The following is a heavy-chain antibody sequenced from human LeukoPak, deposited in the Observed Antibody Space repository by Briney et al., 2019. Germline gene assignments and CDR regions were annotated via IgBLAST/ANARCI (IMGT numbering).Heavy chain of an antibody. CDR1: GFTFSSYS. V-gene: IGHV3-21*04. D-gene: IGHD3-22*01. CDR2: ISSSSSYI. CDR3: ARIDSSGYIIDY. Sequence: GGSLRLSCAASGFTFSSYSMDWVRQAPGKGLEWVSSISSSSSYIYYADSVKGRFTISRDNAKNSLYLQMNSLRAEDTAVYYCARIDSSGYIIDYWGQGTLVTVSS. J-gene: IGHJ4*02.